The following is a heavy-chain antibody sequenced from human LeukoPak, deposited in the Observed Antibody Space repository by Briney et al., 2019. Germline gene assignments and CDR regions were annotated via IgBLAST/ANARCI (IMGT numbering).Heavy chain of an antibody. CDR2: IYPGDSDT. Sequence: GESLKISCKGSGYSFNNYWIGWVRQKPGKGLEWMGIIYPGDSDTRYSPSFQGQVTISADKSIRTAYLQWSSLKASDTAMYYCSVGGTTSRFNFWGQGTLVTVSS. V-gene: IGHV5-51*01. D-gene: IGHD1-26*01. J-gene: IGHJ4*02. CDR3: SVGGTTSRFNF. CDR1: GYSFNNYW.